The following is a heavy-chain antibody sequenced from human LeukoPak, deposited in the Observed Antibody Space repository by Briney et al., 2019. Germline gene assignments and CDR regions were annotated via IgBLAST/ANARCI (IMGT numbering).Heavy chain of an antibody. CDR1: GFAFSRND. CDR3: AKYRGFGDSYDS. Sequence: GGSLRLSGAASGFAFSRNDMSWVGQAPGKGLEWVSSIGGSGTRTYYADSVKGRFTISRDTSKNALYLQMNSLRAEDAAVYYCAKYRGFGDSYDSWGQGTLVTVSS. CDR2: IGGSGTRT. J-gene: IGHJ4*02. D-gene: IGHD3-10*01. V-gene: IGHV3-23*01.